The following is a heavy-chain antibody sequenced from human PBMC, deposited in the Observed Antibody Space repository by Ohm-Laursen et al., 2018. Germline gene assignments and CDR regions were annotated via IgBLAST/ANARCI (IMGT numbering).Heavy chain of an antibody. J-gene: IGHJ5*02. V-gene: IGHV3-23*01. CDR1: GFTFSSYG. CDR2: ISGGGGST. CDR3: AKQAASGGFDR. Sequence: GSLRLSCTASGFTFSSYGMSWVRQAPGKRLEWVSAISGGGGSTFYADSVKGRFTISRANSKNTLYLQMNSLRAEDTAVYYCAKQAASGGFDRWGQGTLVTVSS. D-gene: IGHD2-8*02.